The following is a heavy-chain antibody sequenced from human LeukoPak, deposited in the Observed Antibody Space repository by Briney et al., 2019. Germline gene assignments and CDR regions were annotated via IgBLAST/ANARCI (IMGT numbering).Heavy chain of an antibody. CDR1: GYTFTSYY. D-gene: IGHD3-22*01. J-gene: IGHJ4*02. Sequence: ASVKVSCKASGYTFTSYYMHWVRQAPGQGLEWMGIIYPSGGSTSYAQKFQGRVTMTRDTSTSTVYMELSSLRSEDTAVYYCARVALAHYYDSSGYFDYWGQGTLVTVSS. CDR2: IYPSGGST. CDR3: ARVALAHYYDSSGYFDY. V-gene: IGHV1-46*01.